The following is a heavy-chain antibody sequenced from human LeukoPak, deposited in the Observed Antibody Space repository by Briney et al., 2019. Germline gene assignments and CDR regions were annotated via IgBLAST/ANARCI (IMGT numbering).Heavy chain of an antibody. CDR2: IDPGDSDT. CDR1: GYRFTNYW. Sequence: GESLKISCKGSGYRFTNYWIGWVRQMPGTGLEWMGIIDPGDSDTRYSPSFEGQVTISADKSINTAYLQWSSLKASDTAMYYCAMGPTNGFDIWGQGTMVTVSS. J-gene: IGHJ3*02. V-gene: IGHV5-51*01. D-gene: IGHD2-2*01. CDR3: AMGPTNGFDI.